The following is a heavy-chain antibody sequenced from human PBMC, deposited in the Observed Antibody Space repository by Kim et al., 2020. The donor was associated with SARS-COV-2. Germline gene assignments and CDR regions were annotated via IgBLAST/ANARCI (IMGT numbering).Heavy chain of an antibody. Sequence: ASVKVSCKVSGYTLTELSMHWVRQAPGKGLEWMGGFDPEDGETIYAQKFQGRVTMTEDTSTDTAYMELSSLRSEDTAVYYCATGVGGDYGFRRDPYYYGMDVWGQGTTVTVSS. D-gene: IGHD4-17*01. CDR3: ATGVGGDYGFRRDPYYYGMDV. CDR2: FDPEDGET. J-gene: IGHJ6*02. CDR1: GYTLTELS. V-gene: IGHV1-24*01.